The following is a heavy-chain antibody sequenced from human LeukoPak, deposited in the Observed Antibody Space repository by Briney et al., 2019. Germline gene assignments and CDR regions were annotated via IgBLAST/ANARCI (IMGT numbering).Heavy chain of an antibody. CDR3: AKSLGIAAAGIDY. J-gene: IGHJ4*02. CDR2: IRYDGSNK. Sequence: GGSLRLSCAASGFTFSSYGMHWVRQAPGKGLEWVAFIRYDGSNKYYADSVKGRFTISRDNSKNTLYLQMNSLRAEDTAVYYCAKSLGIAAAGIDYWGQGTLVTVSS. CDR1: GFTFSSYG. V-gene: IGHV3-30*02. D-gene: IGHD6-13*01.